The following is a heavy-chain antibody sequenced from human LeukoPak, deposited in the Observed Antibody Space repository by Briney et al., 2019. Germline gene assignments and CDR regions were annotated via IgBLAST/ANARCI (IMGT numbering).Heavy chain of an antibody. V-gene: IGHV1-8*02. Sequence: ASVKVSCKASGYTFTSYYMHWVRQATGQGLEWMGWMNPNSGNTGYAQKFQGRVTMTRNTSISTAYMELSSLRSEDTAVYYCARAPEDIVAENWFDPWGQGTLVTVSS. CDR1: GYTFTSYY. J-gene: IGHJ5*02. D-gene: IGHD2-15*01. CDR3: ARAPEDIVAENWFDP. CDR2: MNPNSGNT.